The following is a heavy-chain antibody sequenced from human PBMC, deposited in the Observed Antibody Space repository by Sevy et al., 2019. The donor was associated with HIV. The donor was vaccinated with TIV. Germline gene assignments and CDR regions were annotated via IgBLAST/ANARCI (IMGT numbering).Heavy chain of an antibody. V-gene: IGHV4-4*07. J-gene: IGHJ5*02. CDR1: GGSISSYY. Sequence: SETLSLTCTVSGGSISSYYWSWIRQPAGKGLEWIGRIYTSGSTNYNPALKSRVTMSVDTSKNQFSLKLSSVTAADTAVYYCAREVREVVAATGYNWFDPWGQGTLVTVSS. D-gene: IGHD2-15*01. CDR2: IYTSGST. CDR3: AREVREVVAATGYNWFDP.